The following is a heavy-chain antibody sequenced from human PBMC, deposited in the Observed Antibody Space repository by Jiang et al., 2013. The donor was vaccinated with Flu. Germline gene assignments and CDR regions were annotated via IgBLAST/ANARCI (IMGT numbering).Heavy chain of an antibody. J-gene: IGHJ5*02. CDR2: IYTSGST. V-gene: IGHV4-4*07. D-gene: IGHD3-10*01. CDR1: GGSISSYY. CDR3: ARDLVVRGVIGPLPYNWFDP. Sequence: GPGLVKPSETLSLTCTVSGGSISSYYWSWIRQPAGKGLEWIGRIYTSGSTNYNPSLKRRVTMSVDTSKNQISLKLSSVTAADTAVHYCARDLVVRGVIGPLPYNWFDPWGQGTLVTVSS.